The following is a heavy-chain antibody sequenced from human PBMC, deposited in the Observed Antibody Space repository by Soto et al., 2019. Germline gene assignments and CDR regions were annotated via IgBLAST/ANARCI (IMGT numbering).Heavy chain of an antibody. V-gene: IGHV4-30-2*01. J-gene: IGHJ4*02. CDR2: IFPSGTT. CDR1: GGSLSGATYS. CDR3: ARSRKFDY. Sequence: SETLSLTCGVSGGSLSGATYSWNWIRQPPGKGLEWIGYIFPSGTTYYNPSLKSRVTISIDVSKNQFSLSLRSSTAADTAVYYCARSRKFDYWSQGTLVTVSS.